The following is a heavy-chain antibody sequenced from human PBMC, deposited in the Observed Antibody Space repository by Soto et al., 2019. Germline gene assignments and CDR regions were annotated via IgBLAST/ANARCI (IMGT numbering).Heavy chain of an antibody. Sequence: PSETLSLTCTVSGGSISSGDYYWSWIRQPPGKGLEWIGYIYYSGSTYYNPFLKSRVTISVDTSKNQFSLKLSSVTAADTAVYYCAREISGATIRVGDYGMDVWGQGTTVTVSS. J-gene: IGHJ6*02. D-gene: IGHD5-12*01. CDR3: AREISGATIRVGDYGMDV. V-gene: IGHV4-30-4*01. CDR1: GGSISSGDYY. CDR2: IYYSGST.